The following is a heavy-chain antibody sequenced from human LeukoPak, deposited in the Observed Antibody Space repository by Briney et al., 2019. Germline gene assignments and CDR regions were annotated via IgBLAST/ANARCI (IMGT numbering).Heavy chain of an antibody. Sequence: GGSLRLSCAASGFTFSSYAMSWVRQAPGKGLEWVSAISGSGDSTYYADSVKGRFTISRDNSKKTLYLQLNSLRAEDTAVYYCARVGRGIDYWGQGTLVTVSS. D-gene: IGHD1-26*01. V-gene: IGHV3-23*01. CDR3: ARVGRGIDY. J-gene: IGHJ4*02. CDR2: ISGSGDST. CDR1: GFTFSSYA.